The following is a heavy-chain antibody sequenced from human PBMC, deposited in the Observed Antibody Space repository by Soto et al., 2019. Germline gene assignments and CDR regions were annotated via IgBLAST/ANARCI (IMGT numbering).Heavy chain of an antibody. J-gene: IGHJ2*01. CDR3: ARDPGYYDSSGYYRSYWYFDL. CDR1: GFTFSSYS. V-gene: IGHV3-21*01. CDR2: ISSSSSYI. D-gene: IGHD3-22*01. Sequence: EVQLVESGGGLVKPGGSLRLSCAASGFTFSSYSMNWVRQAPGKGLEWVSSISSSSSYIYYADSVKGRFTISRDNATNSLYLQMNSLRAEDTAVYYCARDPGYYDSSGYYRSYWYFDLWGRGTLVTVSS.